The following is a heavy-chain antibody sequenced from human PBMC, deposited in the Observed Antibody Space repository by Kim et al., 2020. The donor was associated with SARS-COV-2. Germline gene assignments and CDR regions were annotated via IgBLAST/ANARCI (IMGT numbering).Heavy chain of an antibody. CDR3: ARGPTGYSSSSFRHDY. CDR1: GGSISSGGYY. V-gene: IGHV4-31*03. J-gene: IGHJ4*02. CDR2: IYYSGST. D-gene: IGHD6-6*01. Sequence: SETLSLTCTVSGGSISSGGYYWSWIRQHPGKGLEWIGYIYYSGSTYYNPSLKSRVTISVDTSKNQFSLKLSSVTAADTAVYYCARGPTGYSSSSFRHDYWGQGTLVTVSS.